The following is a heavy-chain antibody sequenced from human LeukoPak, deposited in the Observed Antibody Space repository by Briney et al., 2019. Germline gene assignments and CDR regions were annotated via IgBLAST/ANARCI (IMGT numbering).Heavy chain of an antibody. V-gene: IGHV3-23*01. D-gene: IGHD3-22*01. Sequence: PGGSLRLSCAASGFTFSSYAMSWVRQAPGKGLEWASAISGSGGSTYYADSVKGRFTISRDNSKNTLYLQMNSLRAEDTAVYYCAKGTTYYYDSSGEWGQGTLVTVSS. J-gene: IGHJ4*02. CDR1: GFTFSSYA. CDR2: ISGSGGST. CDR3: AKGTTYYYDSSGE.